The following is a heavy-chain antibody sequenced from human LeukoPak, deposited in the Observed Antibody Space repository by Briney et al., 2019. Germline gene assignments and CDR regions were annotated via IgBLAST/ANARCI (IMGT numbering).Heavy chain of an antibody. Sequence: GGSLRLSCAASGFIFSSYGMHWVRQAPGKGLEWVAVISYDGSNKYYADSVRGRFTISRDNAKNSLYLQMNSLRAEDTAVYYCARGVSGEPWGQGTLVTVS. V-gene: IGHV3-30*03. D-gene: IGHD1-14*01. CDR1: GFIFSSYG. CDR2: ISYDGSNK. CDR3: ARGVSGEP. J-gene: IGHJ5*02.